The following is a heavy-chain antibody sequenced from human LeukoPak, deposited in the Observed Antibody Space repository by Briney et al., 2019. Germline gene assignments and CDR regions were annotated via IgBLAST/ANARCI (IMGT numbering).Heavy chain of an antibody. D-gene: IGHD3-16*02. V-gene: IGHV3-73*01. CDR1: GFTFSVSA. J-gene: IGHJ4*02. CDR3: TRRGPITFGGVIVEN. CDR2: IRSKANSYAT. Sequence: GGSLRLSCAAFGFTFSVSAMHWVRQASGKGLEWVGRIRSKANSYATAYAASVKGRFTISRDDSKNTAYLQMNSLKTEDTAVYYCTRRGPITFGGVIVENWGQGTLVTVSS.